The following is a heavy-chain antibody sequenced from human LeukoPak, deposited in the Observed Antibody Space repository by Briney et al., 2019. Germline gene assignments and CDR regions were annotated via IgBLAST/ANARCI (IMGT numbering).Heavy chain of an antibody. CDR1: GGSISNYY. D-gene: IGHD6-13*01. J-gene: IGHJ4*02. CDR3: ARNLIPEQLVLNF. CDR2: IYYTGVT. Sequence: PSETLSLTCTVSGGSISNYYWNWIRQPPGKGLEWIGYIYYTGVTNYNPSLKSRVTMSVDTSKNQFSLNLRSVTPEDTAVYYCARNLIPEQLVLNFWGQGTLVTVSS. V-gene: IGHV4-59*01.